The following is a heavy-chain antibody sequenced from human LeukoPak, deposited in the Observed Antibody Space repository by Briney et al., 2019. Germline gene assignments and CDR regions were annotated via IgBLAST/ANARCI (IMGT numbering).Heavy chain of an antibody. V-gene: IGHV4-34*01. Sequence: PSETLSLTXAVYGGSFSGYYWSWIRQPPGKGLEWIGEINHSGSTNYNPSLKSRVTISVDTSKNQFSLKLSPVTAADTAVYYCARGGVLRYFDWSGGPPGSLDYWGQGTLATVSS. CDR1: GGSFSGYY. CDR3: ARGGVLRYFDWSGGPPGSLDY. J-gene: IGHJ4*02. CDR2: INHSGST. D-gene: IGHD3-9*01.